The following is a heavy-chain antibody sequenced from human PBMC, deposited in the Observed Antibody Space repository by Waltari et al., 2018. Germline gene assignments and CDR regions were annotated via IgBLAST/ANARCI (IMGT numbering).Heavy chain of an antibody. Sequence: QVHVVESGGGVVQPGGSLRLSCAASAFTLGHYGVHWVRKAPGKGLEWVAVIQYDGSIKNYADSVKGRFTISRENSKNTLYLEMKSLRAEDTAVYYCAREYSRICFHALDGWGQGTAVTVSS. D-gene: IGHD6-13*01. CDR2: IQYDGSIK. CDR3: AREYSRICFHALDG. CDR1: AFTLGHYG. J-gene: IGHJ6*02. V-gene: IGHV3-33*05.